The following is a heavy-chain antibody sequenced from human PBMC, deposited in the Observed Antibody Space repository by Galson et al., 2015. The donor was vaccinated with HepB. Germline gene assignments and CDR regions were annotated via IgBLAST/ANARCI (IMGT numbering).Heavy chain of an antibody. V-gene: IGHV3-30*03. J-gene: IGHJ4*02. CDR1: GFTFSNYG. CDR3: ARDPYLYSALAGTMAGFDY. Sequence: SLRLSCAASGFTFSNYGMHWVRQAPGKGLEWVAVISYDGSNKYYADYVKGRITISRDNSKNTLYLQMNSLRAEDTAVYYCARDPYLYSALAGTMAGFDYWGQGTLVTVSS. CDR2: ISYDGSNK. D-gene: IGHD6-19*01.